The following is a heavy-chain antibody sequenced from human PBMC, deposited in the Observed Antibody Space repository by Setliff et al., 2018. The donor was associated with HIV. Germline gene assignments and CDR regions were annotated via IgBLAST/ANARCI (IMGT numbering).Heavy chain of an antibody. Sequence: SETLSLTCTVSDDPINSFYWSWIRQPPGKGLEWIGYIYYTGSTYFNPSLKSRVTLSIDTSKNQFSLKLSSVTAADTAVYYCARDRYAGEIDYWGQGTLVTVS. CDR3: ARDRYAGEIDY. CDR2: IYYTGST. V-gene: IGHV4-59*12. D-gene: IGHD3-10*01. CDR1: DDPINSFY. J-gene: IGHJ4*02.